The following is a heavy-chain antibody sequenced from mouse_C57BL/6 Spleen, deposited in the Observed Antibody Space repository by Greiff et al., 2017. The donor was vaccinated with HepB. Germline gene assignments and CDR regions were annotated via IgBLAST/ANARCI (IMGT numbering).Heavy chain of an antibody. CDR1: GYTFTDYY. J-gene: IGHJ3*01. D-gene: IGHD1-1*01. CDR3: ARSADYYGSGSAWFAY. Sequence: EVQLQQSGPELVKPGASVKISCKASGYTFTDYYMNWVKQSHGKSLEWIGDINPNTGGTSYNQKFKGKATLTVDKSSSTAYMELRSLTSEDSAVYYCARSADYYGSGSAWFAYWGQGTLVTVSA. CDR2: INPNTGGT. V-gene: IGHV1-26*01.